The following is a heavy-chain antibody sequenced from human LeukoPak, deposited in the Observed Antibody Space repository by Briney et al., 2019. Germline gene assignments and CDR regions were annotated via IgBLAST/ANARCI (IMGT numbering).Heavy chain of an antibody. CDR3: ARRARIKREGYSSGFVWYYYYYMDV. J-gene: IGHJ6*03. Sequence: SETLSLTCAVYGGSFSGYYWSWIRQPPGKGLEWIGEINHSGSTNYNPSLKSRVTISVDTSKNQFSLKLSSVTAADTAVYYCARRARIKREGYSSGFVWYYYYYMDVWGKGTTVTISS. V-gene: IGHV4-34*01. CDR2: INHSGST. CDR1: GGSFSGYY. D-gene: IGHD5-18*01.